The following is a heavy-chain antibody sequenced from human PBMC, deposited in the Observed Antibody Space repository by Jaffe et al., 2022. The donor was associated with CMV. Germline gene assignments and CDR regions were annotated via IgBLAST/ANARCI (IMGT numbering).Heavy chain of an antibody. D-gene: IGHD3-22*01. Sequence: QLQLQESGPGLVKPSETLSLTCTVSGGSISSSSYYWGWIRQPPGKGLEWIGSIYYSGSTYYNPSLKSRVTISVDTSKNQFSLKLSSVTAADTAVYYCARTVVVRTYYFDYWGQGTLVTVSS. J-gene: IGHJ4*02. CDR3: ARTVVVRTYYFDY. CDR1: GGSISSSSYY. CDR2: IYYSGST. V-gene: IGHV4-39*01.